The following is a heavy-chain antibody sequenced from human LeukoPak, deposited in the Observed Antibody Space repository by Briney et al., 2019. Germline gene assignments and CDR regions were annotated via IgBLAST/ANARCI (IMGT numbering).Heavy chain of an antibody. D-gene: IGHD1-26*01. CDR1: DDSISSTNW. CDR3: AITSGELLFDY. CDR2: IYHTGST. Sequence: SGTLSLTCAVSDDSISSTNWWHWVRQPPGKGLEWIGEIYHTGSTNNNPSLTSRVTISVDKSKNQFSLKLSSVTAADTAVYYCAITSGELLFDYWGQGTLVTVSS. V-gene: IGHV4-4*02. J-gene: IGHJ4*02.